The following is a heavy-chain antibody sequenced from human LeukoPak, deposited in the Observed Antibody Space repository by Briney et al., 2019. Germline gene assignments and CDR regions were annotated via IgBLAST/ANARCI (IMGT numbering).Heavy chain of an antibody. Sequence: PGGSLRLSCAASEFTLNSNAMNWVRQAPGKGLEWVASIKQDGSEKYYVNSVEGRFTISRDNAKNSLYLQMNSLRTEDTAVYFCVSDSSGAWPEYFQVWGQGTLVTVSS. CDR3: VSDSSGAWPEYFQV. CDR1: EFTLNSNA. D-gene: IGHD6-25*01. J-gene: IGHJ1*01. CDR2: IKQDGSEK. V-gene: IGHV3-7*04.